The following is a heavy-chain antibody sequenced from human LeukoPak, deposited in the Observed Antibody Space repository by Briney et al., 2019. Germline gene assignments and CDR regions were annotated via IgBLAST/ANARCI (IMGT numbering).Heavy chain of an antibody. CDR1: GGSISSGGYY. V-gene: IGHV4-31*03. J-gene: IGHJ5*02. CDR3: ARAPCSSTSCYDVWFDP. CDR2: IYYSGST. Sequence: SQTLSLTCTVSGGSISSGGYYWSWIRQHPGKGLEWIGYIYYSGSTYYNPSLKRRVTISVDTSKTQFSLKLSSVTAADTAVYYCARAPCSSTSCYDVWFDPWGQGTLVTVSS. D-gene: IGHD2-2*01.